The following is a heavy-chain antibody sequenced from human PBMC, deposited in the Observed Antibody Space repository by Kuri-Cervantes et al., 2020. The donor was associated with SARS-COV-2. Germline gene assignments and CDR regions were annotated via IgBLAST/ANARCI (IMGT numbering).Heavy chain of an antibody. CDR2: INHSGST. Sequence: SGTLSLTCAVYGGSFSGYYWSWIRQPPGKGLEWIGEINHSGSTNYNPSLKSRVTISVDTSKNQFSLKLSSVTAADTAVYYCARGPPWMSGWVNYYFDYWGQGTLVTVSS. CDR1: GGSFSGYY. CDR3: ARGPPWMSGWVNYYFDY. V-gene: IGHV4-34*01. J-gene: IGHJ4*02. D-gene: IGHD6-19*01.